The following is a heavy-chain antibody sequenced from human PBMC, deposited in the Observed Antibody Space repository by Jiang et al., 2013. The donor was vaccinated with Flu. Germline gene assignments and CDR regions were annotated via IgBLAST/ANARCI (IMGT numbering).Heavy chain of an antibody. D-gene: IGHD1-26*01. Sequence: CTVSGGSISSSSYYWGWIRQPPGKGLEWIGSIYYSGSTYYNPSLKSRVTISVDTSKNQFSLKLSSVTAADTAVYYCARVVGASFDYWGQGTLVTVSS. CDR2: IYYSGST. J-gene: IGHJ4*02. CDR1: GGSISSSSYY. V-gene: IGHV4-39*07. CDR3: ARVVGASFDY.